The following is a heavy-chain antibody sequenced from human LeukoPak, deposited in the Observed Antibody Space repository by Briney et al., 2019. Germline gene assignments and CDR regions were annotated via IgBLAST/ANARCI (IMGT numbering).Heavy chain of an antibody. CDR3: CRMAIFGYYMDV. D-gene: IGHD3-3*01. CDR2: IRSDGSNK. V-gene: IGHV3-30*02. CDR1: GFTFSSYG. Sequence: GGSLRLSCAASGFTFSSYGMHWVRQAPGKGLEWVTFIRSDGSNKYYGDSVKGRFTISRDNSKNTLYLQMNSLRPEDTAVYYCCRMAIFGYYMDVWGKGTTVAVSS. J-gene: IGHJ6*03.